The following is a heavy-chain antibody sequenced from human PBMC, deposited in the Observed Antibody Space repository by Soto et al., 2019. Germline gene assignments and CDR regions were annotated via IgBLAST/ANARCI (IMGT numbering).Heavy chain of an antibody. V-gene: IGHV3-21*01. J-gene: IGHJ4*02. D-gene: IGHD4-4*01. Sequence: EVQLVESGGGLVKPGGSLRLSCVGSAFIFSDHSMNWVRQAPGKGLEWVTSIGDTGTFIYYADSVKGRLTISRDNAKNSLFLQMDILRPEDTAVYYWARDQRYLRQGYSDYWGKGSRVTVSS. CDR2: IGDTGTFI. CDR3: ARDQRYLRQGYSDY. CDR1: AFIFSDHS.